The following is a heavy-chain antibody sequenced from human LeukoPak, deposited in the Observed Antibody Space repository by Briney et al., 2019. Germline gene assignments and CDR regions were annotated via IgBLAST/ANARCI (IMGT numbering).Heavy chain of an antibody. D-gene: IGHD3-22*01. CDR1: GASINSYY. J-gene: IGHJ5*02. CDR2: IYSSGST. V-gene: IGHV4-59*08. Sequence: SETLSLTCTVSGASINSYYWSWIRQPPGKGLEWIGYIYSSGSTNYNPSLKSRVTISVDTSKNQFSLRVTSVTAADTAVYYCARGESSGRNWFDPWGQGTQVTVFS. CDR3: ARGESSGRNWFDP.